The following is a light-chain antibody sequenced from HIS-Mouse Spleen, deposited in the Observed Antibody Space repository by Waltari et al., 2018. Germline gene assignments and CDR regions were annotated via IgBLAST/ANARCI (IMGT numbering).Light chain of an antibody. CDR1: ALPKKY. CDR2: KDS. V-gene: IGLV3-10*01. CDR3: YSTDSSGNHRV. J-gene: IGLJ2*01. Sequence: SYELTQPPSVSVSPGQTARITCSGDALPKKYAYWYQQKSGQAPVLGIYKDSKRPSGIPERFSGSSSGTMANLTISGAQVEDEADYYCYSTDSSGNHRVFGGGTKLTVL.